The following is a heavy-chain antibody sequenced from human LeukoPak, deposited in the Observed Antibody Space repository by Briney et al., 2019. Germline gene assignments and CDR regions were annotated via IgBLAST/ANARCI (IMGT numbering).Heavy chain of an antibody. CDR1: GGSISHYY. Sequence: SETLSLTCAVYGGSISHYYWSWIRQSPGKGLECIGEINHSGSTNYNPSLKSRVTISVDTSKNQFSLKLSSVTAADTAVYYCARDDEEGFDYWGQGTLVTVSP. CDR3: ARDDEEGFDY. V-gene: IGHV4-34*01. J-gene: IGHJ4*02. D-gene: IGHD3-16*01. CDR2: INHSGST.